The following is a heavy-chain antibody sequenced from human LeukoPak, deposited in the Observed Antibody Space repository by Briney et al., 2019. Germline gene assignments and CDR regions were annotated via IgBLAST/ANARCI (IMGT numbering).Heavy chain of an antibody. CDR2: ISGSGGST. D-gene: IGHD2-2*01. V-gene: IGHV3-23*01. CDR3: ANPVVPAAITPGY. J-gene: IGHJ4*02. Sequence: LPGGSLRLSCAASGFIFSSYSMSWVRQAPGKGLEWVSAISGSGGSTYYADSVKGRFTISRDNSKNTLYLQMNSLRAEDTAVYYCANPVVPAAITPGYWGQGTLVTVSS. CDR1: GFIFSSYS.